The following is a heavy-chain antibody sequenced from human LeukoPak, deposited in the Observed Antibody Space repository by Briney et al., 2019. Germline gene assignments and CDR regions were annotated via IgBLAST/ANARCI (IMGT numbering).Heavy chain of an antibody. CDR2: ISAYNGNT. Sequence: ASVKVSCKASGGTFSSYAISWVRQAPGQGLEWMGWISAYNGNTNHAQKFQGRLTMTTDTSTSIAYMELRSLRSDDTAVYYCARVPDCSGDSCFSYWYFDLWGRGTLVTVSS. D-gene: IGHD2-15*01. CDR1: GGTFSSYA. CDR3: ARVPDCSGDSCFSYWYFDL. V-gene: IGHV1-18*01. J-gene: IGHJ2*01.